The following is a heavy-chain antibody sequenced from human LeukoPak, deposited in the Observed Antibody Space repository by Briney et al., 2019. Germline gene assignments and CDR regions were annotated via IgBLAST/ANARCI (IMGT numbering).Heavy chain of an antibody. CDR2: IWFDGSYK. J-gene: IGHJ4*02. Sequence: GGSLRLSWAASRFTFINYGRQWVRQAPGRGLEWVAVIWFDGSYKYYADSVKGRFTISRDNSKDTLYLLMDSLRAEDTAVYYCARVWRYHYASRTSYKGCCFDYWGQGTLVTVSS. V-gene: IGHV3-33*01. D-gene: IGHD3-10*01. CDR1: RFTFINYG. CDR3: ARVWRYHYASRTSYKGCCFDY.